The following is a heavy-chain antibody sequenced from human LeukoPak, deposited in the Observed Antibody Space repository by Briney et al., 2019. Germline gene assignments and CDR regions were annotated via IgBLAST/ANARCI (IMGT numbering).Heavy chain of an antibody. CDR2: IRYDGSNK. Sequence: GGSLRLSCAASGFTFSSYGMHWVRQAPGKGLEWVAFIRYDGSNKYYADSVKGRFTISRDNAKNSLYLQLNSLRAEDTAVYYCARAFIAAADYYYYYYLDVWGKGTTVTVSS. D-gene: IGHD6-13*01. CDR3: ARAFIAAADYYYYYYLDV. V-gene: IGHV3-30*02. CDR1: GFTFSSYG. J-gene: IGHJ6*03.